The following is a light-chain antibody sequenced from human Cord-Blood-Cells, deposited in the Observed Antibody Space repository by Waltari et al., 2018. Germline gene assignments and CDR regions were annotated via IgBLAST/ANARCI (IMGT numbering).Light chain of an antibody. CDR1: SSDVGGYNY. V-gene: IGLV2-14*01. Sequence: QSALTQPASVSGSPGQSLTIPCTGTSSDVGGYNYVYWYQQHPGKAPKLMIYDVSNRPSGVSNRFSGSKSGNTASLTISGLQAEDEADYYCSSYTSSSTLVFGGGTKLTVL. CDR2: DVS. J-gene: IGLJ2*01. CDR3: SSYTSSSTLV.